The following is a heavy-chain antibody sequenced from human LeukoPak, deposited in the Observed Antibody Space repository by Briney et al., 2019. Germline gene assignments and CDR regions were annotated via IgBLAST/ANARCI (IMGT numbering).Heavy chain of an antibody. CDR2: IYPRDSDT. Sequence: GESLKISCKGSGYSLTNYWIGWVRQLPGKGLEWMGIIYPRDSDTRYSPTFQGQVTISADKSIDTAYLQWSSLKASDTAIYYCARTQDRIAARSWGQGTLVTVSS. V-gene: IGHV5-51*01. J-gene: IGHJ4*02. CDR3: ARTQDRIAARS. D-gene: IGHD6-13*01. CDR1: GYSLTNYW.